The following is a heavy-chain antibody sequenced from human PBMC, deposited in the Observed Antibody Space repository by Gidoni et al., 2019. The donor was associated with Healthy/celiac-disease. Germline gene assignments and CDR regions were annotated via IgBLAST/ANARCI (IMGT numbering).Heavy chain of an antibody. D-gene: IGHD4-17*01. Sequence: EVQLVESGGGLVQPGGSLRLSCSASGFTFSSYAMHWVRQAPGKGLEYVSAISSNGGSTYYADSVKGRFTISRDNSKNTLYLQMSSLRAEDTAVYYCVKVSGGVYGERMGDFDYWGQGTLVTVSS. V-gene: IGHV3-64D*06. CDR1: GFTFSSYA. CDR2: ISSNGGST. J-gene: IGHJ4*02. CDR3: VKVSGGVYGERMGDFDY.